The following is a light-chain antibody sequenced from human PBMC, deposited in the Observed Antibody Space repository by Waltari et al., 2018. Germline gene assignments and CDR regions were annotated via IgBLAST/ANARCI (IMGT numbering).Light chain of an antibody. V-gene: IGLV2-14*03. CDR3: CSYSISNIV. CDR1: GSDVGDSNY. J-gene: IGLJ1*01. Sequence: QSALTQPASVSGSPGQSITISCTATGSDVGDSNYVHWYQQHTGAAPKLIIYDVSNRPSGVPHRFSGSKSGNTASLTISGLQTEDEADYYCCSYSISNIVFGSGTKVTVL. CDR2: DVS.